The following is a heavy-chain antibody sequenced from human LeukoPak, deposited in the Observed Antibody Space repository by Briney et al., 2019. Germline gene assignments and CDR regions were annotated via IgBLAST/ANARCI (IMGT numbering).Heavy chain of an antibody. Sequence: ASVKVSCKASGYTFTSYGISWVRQAPGQGLEWMGWISAYNGNTNYAQKLQGRVTMTTDTSTSTAYMALRSLRSDDTAVYYCARVDWNYASRMLSYWGQGTLVTVSS. J-gene: IGHJ4*02. D-gene: IGHD1-7*01. V-gene: IGHV1-18*01. CDR1: GYTFTSYG. CDR3: ARVDWNYASRMLSY. CDR2: ISAYNGNT.